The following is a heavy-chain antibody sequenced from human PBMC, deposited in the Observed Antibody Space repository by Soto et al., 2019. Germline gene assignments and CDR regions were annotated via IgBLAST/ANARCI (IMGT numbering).Heavy chain of an antibody. J-gene: IGHJ4*02. CDR2: IYHSGST. CDR3: ARARGSYLYFDY. CDR1: GGSISSSDW. D-gene: IGHD1-26*01. V-gene: IGHV4-4*02. Sequence: SETLSLACAVSGGSISSSDWWSWVRQPPGKGLEWIGEIYHSGSTNYNPSLKSRVTISVDKSKNQFSLKLSSVTAADTAVYYCARARGSYLYFDYWGQGTLVTVSS.